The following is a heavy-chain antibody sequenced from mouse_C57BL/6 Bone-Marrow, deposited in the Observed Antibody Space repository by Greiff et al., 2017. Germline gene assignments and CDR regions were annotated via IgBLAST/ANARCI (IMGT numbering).Heavy chain of an antibody. Sequence: VQLQQSVAELVRPGASVKLSCTASGFNIKDDYMHWVKQRPEQGLEWIGWIDPENGDTEYASKFQGKATITADTSSNTAYLQLSSLTSEDTAVYYCTTMMFDYWGQGTTLTVSS. D-gene: IGHD2-3*01. CDR3: TTMMFDY. CDR1: GFNIKDDY. CDR2: IDPENGDT. V-gene: IGHV14-4*01. J-gene: IGHJ2*01.